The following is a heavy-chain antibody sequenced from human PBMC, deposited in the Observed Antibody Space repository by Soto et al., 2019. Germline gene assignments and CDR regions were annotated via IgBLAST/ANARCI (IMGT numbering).Heavy chain of an antibody. CDR3: AGRARPDFYYMDV. CDR2: ISSNGVGT. D-gene: IGHD6-6*01. J-gene: IGHJ6*03. CDR1: GFTLSGYA. Sequence: EVQLAESGGGLAQPGGSLRLSCAASGFTLSGYAMDWVRQAPGKGLEYVSGISSNGVGTYYANSVQGRFTISRDNSKNTVHLQMGSLRPEDMAVYYCAGRARPDFYYMDVWGNATTVTVSS. V-gene: IGHV3-64*01.